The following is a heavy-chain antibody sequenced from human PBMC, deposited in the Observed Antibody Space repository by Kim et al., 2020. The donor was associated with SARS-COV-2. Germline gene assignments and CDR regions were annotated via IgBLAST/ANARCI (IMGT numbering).Heavy chain of an antibody. D-gene: IGHD6-19*01. J-gene: IGHJ5*02. CDR2: ISWDGGST. CDR1: GFTFDDYT. CDR3: AKGSSGWYPGHWFDP. V-gene: IGHV3-43*01. Sequence: GGSLRLSCAASGFTFDDYTMHWVRQAPGKGLEWVSLISWDGGSTYYADSVKGRFTISRDNSKNSLYLQMNSLRTEDTALYYCAKGSSGWYPGHWFDPWGQGTLVTVSS.